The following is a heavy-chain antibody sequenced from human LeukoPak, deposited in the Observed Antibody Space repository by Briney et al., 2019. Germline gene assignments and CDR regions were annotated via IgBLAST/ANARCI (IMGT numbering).Heavy chain of an antibody. Sequence: GGSVSLLCTASGFLYQIYWKICAREARGRALVGVPNIRQGGNEKFYVVSVKGRLIISRDNAKNSLYLQLNSPRAEDTAVYYCARVRTEWYIDLWGRGTLVTVSS. J-gene: IGHJ2*01. CDR3: ARVRTEWYIDL. V-gene: IGHV3-7*02. D-gene: IGHD2-8*02. CDR1: GFLYQIYW. CDR2: IRQGGNEK.